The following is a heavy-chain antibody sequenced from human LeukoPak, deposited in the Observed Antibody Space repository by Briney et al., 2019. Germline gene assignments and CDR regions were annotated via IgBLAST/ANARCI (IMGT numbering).Heavy chain of an antibody. CDR2: INPDSGAT. CDR1: GYIFIDHY. Sequence: ASVKGSCKAAGYIFIDHYMHWVQQAPGQGLEWMGWINPDSGATNYAQKFQGGVTMTRDTSISTTYMELSGLRSDDTAVYYCARTGDPAYDAFDIWGQGTLVTVSS. CDR3: ARTGDPAYDAFDI. V-gene: IGHV1-2*02. J-gene: IGHJ3*02. D-gene: IGHD7-27*01.